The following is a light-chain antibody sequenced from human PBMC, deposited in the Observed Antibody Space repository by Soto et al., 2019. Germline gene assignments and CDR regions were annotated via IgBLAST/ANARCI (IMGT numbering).Light chain of an antibody. V-gene: IGLV1-47*01. CDR3: AAWDDSLRNVL. J-gene: IGLJ2*01. CDR1: SSNIGINY. CDR2: RNN. Sequence: QSVLTQPPSASGTPGQRVTISCYGSSSNIGINYVYWYQQLPGTAPKLLIYRNNQRPSGVPDRFSGSKSGTSASLAISGLRSEDEADYYCAAWDDSLRNVLFGGETKLTVL.